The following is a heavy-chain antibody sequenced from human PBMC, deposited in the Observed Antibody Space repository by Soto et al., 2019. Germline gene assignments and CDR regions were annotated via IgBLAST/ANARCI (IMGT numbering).Heavy chain of an antibody. D-gene: IGHD4-17*01. CDR2: MYHSGST. CDR1: GGTISSCDYC. V-gene: IGHV4-30-2*02. CDR3: ARRYGASFDY. J-gene: IGHJ4*02. Sequence: TSGTMYISCAVSGGTISSCDYCSWIRQPPGKGLEWIGYMYHSGSTYYNPSLKSRVTISVDTSKNQFSLKLSSVTAADTAVYYCARRYGASFDYWGQGTLVTVSS.